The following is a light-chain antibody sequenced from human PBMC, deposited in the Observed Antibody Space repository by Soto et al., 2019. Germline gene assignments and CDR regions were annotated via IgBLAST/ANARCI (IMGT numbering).Light chain of an antibody. CDR1: QTISSY. Sequence: DMQMTQSPSSLSASVGDRVTITCRASQTISSYLNWYQQRPGKPPKFLIYAASNLQSGVPSRFSGSGSGTEFTLTISSLQPEDFASYYCHQSFSTPHYTFGQGTKLEIK. V-gene: IGKV1-39*01. J-gene: IGKJ2*01. CDR2: AAS. CDR3: HQSFSTPHYT.